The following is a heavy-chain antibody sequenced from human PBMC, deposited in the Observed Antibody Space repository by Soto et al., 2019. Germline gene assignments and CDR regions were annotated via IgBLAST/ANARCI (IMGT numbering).Heavy chain of an antibody. D-gene: IGHD2-2*02. V-gene: IGHV3-53*02. CDR3: ATYTSLDY. Sequence: EVQLVETGGGLIQPGGSLRLSCAASGFTVSNHYMSWVRQAPGKGLEWVSLIYSGGSTFYADSVKGRFTITRDNSKNTLLLHLNSLRAEDTDVYFCATYTSLDYWGQGTLVTVSS. CDR2: IYSGGST. J-gene: IGHJ4*02. CDR1: GFTVSNHY.